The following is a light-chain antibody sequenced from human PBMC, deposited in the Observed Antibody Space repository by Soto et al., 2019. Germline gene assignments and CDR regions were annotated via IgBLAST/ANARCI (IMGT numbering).Light chain of an antibody. CDR3: QQFNPYSLTWT. CDR2: RTS. J-gene: IGKJ1*01. V-gene: IGKV1-5*03. CDR1: QSISDW. Sequence: DIQMTQSPSTLSASVGDRVTSTCRARQSISDWLAWYQQKPGKAPKLLIYRTSTLESGVPSRFSGSRSGTEFTLTISSLQPDDFATYYCQQFNPYSLTWTFGQGTKVDI.